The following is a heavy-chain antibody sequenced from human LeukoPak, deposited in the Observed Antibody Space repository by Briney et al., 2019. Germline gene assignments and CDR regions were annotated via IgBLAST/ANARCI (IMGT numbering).Heavy chain of an antibody. D-gene: IGHD6-13*01. CDR2: INHSGST. CDR3: ARVRAAAGLDY. V-gene: IGHV4-34*01. CDR1: GGSFSGYY. J-gene: IGHJ4*02. Sequence: SETLSLTCAVYGGSFSGYYWSWIRQPPGKGLEWIGEINHSGSTYYNPSLKSRVTISVDTSKNQFSLKLSSVTAADTAVYYCARVRAAAGLDYWGQGTLVTVSS.